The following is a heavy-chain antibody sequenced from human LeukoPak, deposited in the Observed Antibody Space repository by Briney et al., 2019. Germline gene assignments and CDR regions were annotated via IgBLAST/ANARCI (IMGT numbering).Heavy chain of an antibody. Sequence: GGSLRLSCAASGFTFSDYYMSWIRQAPGKGLEWVSYISSSGSTIYYADSVKGQFTISRDNAKNSLYLQMNSLRAEDTAVYYCARDRIAAHYYYYYYGMDVWGQGTTVTVSS. D-gene: IGHD6-13*01. CDR2: ISSSGSTI. V-gene: IGHV3-11*01. CDR3: ARDRIAAHYYYYYYGMDV. J-gene: IGHJ6*02. CDR1: GFTFSDYY.